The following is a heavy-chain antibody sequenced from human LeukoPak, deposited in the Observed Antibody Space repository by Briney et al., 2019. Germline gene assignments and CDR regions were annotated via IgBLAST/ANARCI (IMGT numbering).Heavy chain of an antibody. J-gene: IGHJ4*02. Sequence: SGTLSLTCAVSGAFITNSHWWSWARQPPGKGLEWIGEIYHSGTTNYNPSLQSRVTMSVDKSKNQFSLKLSSVTAADTAVYYCASWNDVYWGQGTLVTVSS. CDR2: IYHSGTT. V-gene: IGHV4-4*02. CDR3: ASWNDVY. D-gene: IGHD1-1*01. CDR1: GAFITNSHW.